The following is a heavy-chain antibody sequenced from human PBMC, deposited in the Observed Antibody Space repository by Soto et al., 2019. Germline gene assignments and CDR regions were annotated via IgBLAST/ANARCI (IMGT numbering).Heavy chain of an antibody. J-gene: IGHJ4*02. CDR2: TGLNGRTT. V-gene: IGHV3-23*01. CDR1: GFTFSMSA. Sequence: EVQLFESGGGLVQPGGSLRLSCAASGFTFSMSAMSWVRPAPGKGLEWVSTTGLNGRTTYYADSVKGRFTVSRDNSKNTLHLQLNSLRAEDRAVYYCATVHSTSRSFDYWGQGTLVTVSS. CDR3: ATVHSTSRSFDY. D-gene: IGHD2-2*01.